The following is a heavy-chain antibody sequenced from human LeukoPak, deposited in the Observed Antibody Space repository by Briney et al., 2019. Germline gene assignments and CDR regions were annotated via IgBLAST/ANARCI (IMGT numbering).Heavy chain of an antibody. CDR3: ARGATNDFWTGYGWFDP. CDR1: GFTFSSYS. J-gene: IGHJ5*02. V-gene: IGHV3-30*04. Sequence: QPGRSLRLSCAASGFTFSSYSMHWVRQAPGKGLEWVAVTSYDEESKFYAVSVKGRFTISRDNSKNSLYLQMNSLRTEDTAVYHCARGATNDFWTGYGWFDPWGQGTMVAVSS. D-gene: IGHD3/OR15-3a*01. CDR2: TSYDEESK.